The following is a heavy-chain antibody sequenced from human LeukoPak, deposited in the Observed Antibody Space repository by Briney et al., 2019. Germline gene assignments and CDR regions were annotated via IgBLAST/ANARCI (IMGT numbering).Heavy chain of an antibody. D-gene: IGHD4-17*01. J-gene: IGHJ3*02. CDR2: IYYSGST. Sequence: SETLSLTCTVSGGSISSGDYYWSWIRQPPGKGLEWIVYIYYSGSTYYNPSLKSRVTISVDTSKNQFSLKLSSVTAADTAVYYCAREAMTTVTPNKAFDIWGQGTMVTVSS. V-gene: IGHV4-30-4*01. CDR1: GGSISSGDYY. CDR3: AREAMTTVTPNKAFDI.